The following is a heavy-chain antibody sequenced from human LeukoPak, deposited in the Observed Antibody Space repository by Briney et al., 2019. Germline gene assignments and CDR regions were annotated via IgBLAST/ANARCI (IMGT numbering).Heavy chain of an antibody. D-gene: IGHD6-19*01. V-gene: IGHV3-7*02. Sequence: AGGSLRLSCAASGFTFSNYWMTWVRQAPGKGLEWVANINQDGSEKYYVDSVKGRFTISRDNAKNSLYLQMNRLRAEDTAVYYCATRDWYSGDWHPIYFDYWGQGSLVTVSS. J-gene: IGHJ4*02. CDR1: GFTFSNYW. CDR2: INQDGSEK. CDR3: ATRDWYSGDWHPIYFDY.